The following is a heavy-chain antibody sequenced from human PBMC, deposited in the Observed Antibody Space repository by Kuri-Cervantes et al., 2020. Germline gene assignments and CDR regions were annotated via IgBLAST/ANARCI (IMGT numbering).Heavy chain of an antibody. CDR1: GGSISSYY. Sequence: GSLRLSCTVSGGSISSYYWSWIRQPPGKGLEWIGYIYYSGSTNYNPSLKSRVTISVDTSKNQFSLKLSSVTAADTAVYYCASAGYSSGWRNYWGQGTLVTVSS. CDR2: IYYSGST. D-gene: IGHD6-19*01. CDR3: ASAGYSSGWRNY. J-gene: IGHJ4*02. V-gene: IGHV4-59*01.